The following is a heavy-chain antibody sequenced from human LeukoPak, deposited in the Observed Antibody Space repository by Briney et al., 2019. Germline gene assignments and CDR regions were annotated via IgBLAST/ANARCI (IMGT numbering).Heavy chain of an antibody. J-gene: IGHJ6*03. CDR2: INTNTGNP. V-gene: IGHV7-4-1*02. Sequence: ASVKVSCKASGYTFTSYAMNWVRQAPGQGLEWMGWINTNTGNPTYAQGFTGRFVFSLDTSVSTAYLQISSLKAEDTAVYYCARDPPLCGYDYPQFCYMDVWGKGTTVTVSS. CDR3: ARDPPLCGYDYPQFCYMDV. CDR1: GYTFTSYA. D-gene: IGHD5-12*01.